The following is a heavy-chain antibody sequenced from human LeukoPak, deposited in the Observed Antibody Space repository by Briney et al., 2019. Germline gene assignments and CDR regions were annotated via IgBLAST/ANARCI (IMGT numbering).Heavy chain of an antibody. CDR1: GFTFDDYA. CDR2: ISWDGGST. V-gene: IGHV3-43D*03. Sequence: GGSLGLSCAASGFTFDDYAMHWVRQAPGKGLEWVSLISWDGGSTYYADSVKGRFTISRDNSKNSLYLQMNSLRAEDTALYYCAKDSSGYPDYWGQGTLVTVSS. J-gene: IGHJ4*02. D-gene: IGHD3-22*01. CDR3: AKDSSGYPDY.